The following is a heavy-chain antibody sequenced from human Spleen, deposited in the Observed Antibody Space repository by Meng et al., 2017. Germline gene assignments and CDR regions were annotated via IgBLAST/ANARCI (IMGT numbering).Heavy chain of an antibody. CDR3: ARDTDWHNFDY. J-gene: IGHJ4*02. CDR1: GFTFGSYW. Sequence: GESLKISCAASGFTFGSYWMTWVRQAPGKGLEWVANIGKDGSDKYYVDSVKGRITISRDNAKNSLYLQMNSLRAEDTAVYYCARDTDWHNFDYWDQGTLVTVSS. D-gene: IGHD3/OR15-3a*01. CDR2: IGKDGSDK. V-gene: IGHV3-7*01.